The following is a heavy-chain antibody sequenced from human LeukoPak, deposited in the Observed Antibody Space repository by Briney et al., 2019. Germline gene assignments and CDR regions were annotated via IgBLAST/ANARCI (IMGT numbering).Heavy chain of an antibody. CDR3: AGGGEAARSLHY. J-gene: IGHJ4*02. CDR1: GVTSNY. CDR2: IYNGGTT. V-gene: IGHV3-66*02. Sequence: GGSLRLSCAASGVTSNYFTWVRQAPRQGLEWVSVIYNGGTTYYAGSVKGRFTISRDNSKSTLFVYLQMNSLRTDDTAVYYCAGGGEAARSLHYWGQGTLVTVSS. D-gene: IGHD6-6*01.